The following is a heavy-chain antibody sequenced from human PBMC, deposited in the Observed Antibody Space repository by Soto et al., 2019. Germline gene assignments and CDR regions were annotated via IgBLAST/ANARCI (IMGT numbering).Heavy chain of an antibody. CDR2: IYNSGSTM. D-gene: IGHD1-1*01. CDR1: GFTFSAFE. J-gene: IGHJ6*02. Sequence: GGSLRLSCAASGFTFSAFEMNWVRQAPGKGLEWLLYIYNSGSTMTYADSVKGRFAISRDNAKNSLYLEMYSLRAEDTAVYYCARESGGTGLDVWGQGTTVTVS. V-gene: IGHV3-48*03. CDR3: ARESGGTGLDV.